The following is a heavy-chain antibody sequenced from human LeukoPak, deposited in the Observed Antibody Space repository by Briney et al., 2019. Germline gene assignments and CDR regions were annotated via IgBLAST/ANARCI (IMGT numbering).Heavy chain of an antibody. V-gene: IGHV4-39*07. CDR3: ARESGCAGVIDY. CDR1: GGSISSSSYY. CDR2: IDYSGST. J-gene: IGHJ4*02. D-gene: IGHD2-21*01. Sequence: SETLSLTCTASGGSISSSSYYWGWIRQPPRKGLEWIGSIDYSGSTYYNPSLKSRVSISVDTSKNQFSLKLSSVTAADTAVYYCARESGCAGVIDYWGQGTLVTVSS.